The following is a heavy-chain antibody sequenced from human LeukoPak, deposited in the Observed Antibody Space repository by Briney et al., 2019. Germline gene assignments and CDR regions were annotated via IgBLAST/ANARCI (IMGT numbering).Heavy chain of an antibody. D-gene: IGHD2-2*01. V-gene: IGHV3-23*01. J-gene: IGHJ4*02. CDR1: GFTFSSFA. CDR3: ARDALPAAMAYYFDY. Sequence: GGSLRLSCAASGFTFSSFAMNWVRQAPGKGLEWVSTMSGDATNTYYADSVKGRFTISRDNSKTTLFLQMNSLRAEDTALYYCARDALPAAMAYYFDYSGQGTLVTVSS. CDR2: MSGDATNT.